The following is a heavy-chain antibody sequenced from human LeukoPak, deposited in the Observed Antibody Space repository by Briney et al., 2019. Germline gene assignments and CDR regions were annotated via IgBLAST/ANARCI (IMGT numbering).Heavy chain of an antibody. CDR1: GVSISSGNW. V-gene: IGHV4/OR15-8*02. J-gene: IGHJ4*02. Sequence: SETLSLTCGVSGVSISSGNWWTWVRQPPGKGLEWIGETHRSGDTKYSPSLETRVTISTDRYNNHLSLNLHSVTAADTAVYYCATRDESRTDVVPPDYWGQGTPVTVSS. CDR3: ATRDESRTDVVPPDY. D-gene: IGHD5-18*01. CDR2: THRSGDT.